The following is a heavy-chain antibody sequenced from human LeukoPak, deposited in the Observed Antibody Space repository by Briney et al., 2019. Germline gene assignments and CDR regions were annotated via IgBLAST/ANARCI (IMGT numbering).Heavy chain of an antibody. CDR2: IYSGGDT. D-gene: IGHD6-13*01. CDR3: AKDTSTRWYSSTPLPGDY. CDR1: GFTVSSNY. J-gene: IGHJ4*02. Sequence: GGSLRLSCAASGFTVSSNYMSWVRQAPGKGLEWVSIIYSGGDTYYADSVKGRFTISRDNSKNTLYLQMSSLRAEDTAIYYCAKDTSTRWYSSTPLPGDYWGQGTLVTVSS. V-gene: IGHV3-53*01.